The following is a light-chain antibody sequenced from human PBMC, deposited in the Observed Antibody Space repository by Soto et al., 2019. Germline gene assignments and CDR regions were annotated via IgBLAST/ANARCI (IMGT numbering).Light chain of an antibody. CDR3: SSYTTNKTLL. V-gene: IGLV2-14*01. J-gene: IGLJ2*01. CDR1: SSDVGAHNF. CDR2: EIS. Sequence: QSVLTQPASVSGSPGQSITISCTGTSSDVGAHNFVSWYQQHPGKAPKLIFYEISNRPPGLSDRFSGSKSGTTASLTISGLQAEDEADYFGSSYTTNKTLLFGGGTKVTVL.